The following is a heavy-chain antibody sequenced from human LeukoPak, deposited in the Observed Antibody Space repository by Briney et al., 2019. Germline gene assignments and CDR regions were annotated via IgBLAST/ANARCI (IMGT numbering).Heavy chain of an antibody. CDR1: GDSSSSGDYF. CDR3: ARAAIDIQRAGTIHNWFDP. D-gene: IGHD6-13*01. Sequence: SETLSLTCTVSGDSSSSGDYFWNWIRQPPGKGLEWIGYIYYSGSTYYNPSLKSRVSISVDTSKNQFSLKLSSVTAADTAVYFCARAAIDIQRAGTIHNWFDPWGQGTQVTVSS. CDR2: IYYSGST. V-gene: IGHV4-30-4*08. J-gene: IGHJ5*02.